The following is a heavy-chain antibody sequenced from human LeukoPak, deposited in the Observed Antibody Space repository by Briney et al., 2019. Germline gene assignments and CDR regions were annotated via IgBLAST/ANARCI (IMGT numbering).Heavy chain of an antibody. Sequence: GGSLRLSCAASAFTISGYAMTWVRQAPGKGLEWVSTISYSGTNAYYADSVKGRFTISRDNSKNILYLQMNSLRAEDTALYYRAKATHGDYYYYMDVWGKGTTVTVSS. V-gene: IGHV3-23*01. J-gene: IGHJ6*03. CDR1: AFTISGYA. D-gene: IGHD3-10*01. CDR2: ISYSGTNA. CDR3: AKATHGDYYYYMDV.